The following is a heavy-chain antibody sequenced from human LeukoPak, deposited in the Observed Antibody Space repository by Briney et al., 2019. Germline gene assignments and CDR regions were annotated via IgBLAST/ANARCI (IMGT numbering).Heavy chain of an antibody. CDR1: GGSISSYY. J-gene: IGHJ4*02. CDR3: ARHGMGYDILTGYYKEGYFDY. D-gene: IGHD3-9*01. V-gene: IGHV4-59*08. CDR2: IYSSGST. Sequence: SETLSLTCTVSGGSISSYYWSWIRQPPGKGLEWIGYIYSSGSTNYNPSLKSRVTISVDTSKNQFSLKLSSVTAADTAVYYCARHGMGYDILTGYYKEGYFDYWGQGTLVTVSS.